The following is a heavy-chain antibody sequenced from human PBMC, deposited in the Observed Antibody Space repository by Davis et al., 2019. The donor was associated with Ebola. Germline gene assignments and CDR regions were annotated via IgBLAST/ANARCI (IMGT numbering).Heavy chain of an antibody. CDR3: ARDQPWGLGGWFDP. J-gene: IGHJ5*02. D-gene: IGHD1-26*01. CDR2: INAGNGNT. CDR1: GGTFSSYA. V-gene: IGHV1-3*01. Sequence: ASVKVSCKASGGTFSSYAISWVRQAPGQRLEWMGWINAGNGNTKYSQKFQGRVTITRDTSASTAYMELSSLRSEDTAVYYCARDQPWGLGGWFDPWGQGTLVTVSS.